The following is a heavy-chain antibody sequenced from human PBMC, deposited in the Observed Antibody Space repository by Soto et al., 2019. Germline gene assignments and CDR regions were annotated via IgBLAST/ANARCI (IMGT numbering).Heavy chain of an antibody. Sequence: GGSLRLSCAASGFTFSSYGMHWVRQAPGKGLEWVAVIWYDGSNKYYADSVKGRFTISRDNSKNTLYLQMNSLRAEDTAVYYCARDGGYNWNDVSWFDPWGQGTLVTVSS. CDR3: ARDGGYNWNDVSWFDP. CDR2: IWYDGSNK. CDR1: GFTFSSYG. V-gene: IGHV3-33*01. J-gene: IGHJ5*02. D-gene: IGHD1-1*01.